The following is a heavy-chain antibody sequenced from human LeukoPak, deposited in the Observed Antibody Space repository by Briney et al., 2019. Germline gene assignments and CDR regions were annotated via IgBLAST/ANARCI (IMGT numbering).Heavy chain of an antibody. CDR1: GGSISNKY. CDR3: ARGVTMIGRLRFDP. Sequence: SETLSLTCTVSGGSISNKYWSWIRQPPGKGLEWIGYIYYSGSTNYNPSLKSRVTILVDTSKNQFSLKLSSVTAADTAVYYCARGVTMIGRLRFDPWGQGTLVTVSS. V-gene: IGHV4-59*08. J-gene: IGHJ5*02. CDR2: IYYSGST. D-gene: IGHD3-22*01.